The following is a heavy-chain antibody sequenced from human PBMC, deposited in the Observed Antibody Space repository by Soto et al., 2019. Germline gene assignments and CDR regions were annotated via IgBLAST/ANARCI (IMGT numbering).Heavy chain of an antibody. V-gene: IGHV4-39*01. Sequence: QLQLQESGPGLVKPSETLSLTCSVSGGSISRSRHYWGWMRQPPGNGVGGIGNVYYRGSTYSTPSVKSRVTISADTYKYQISLKLSSVTAADTAVYFCASNGGYDILSCYWGYGMDVWGQGTTVTVS. D-gene: IGHD3-9*01. CDR1: GGSISRSRHY. CDR2: VYYRGST. J-gene: IGHJ6*02. CDR3: ASNGGYDILSCYWGYGMDV.